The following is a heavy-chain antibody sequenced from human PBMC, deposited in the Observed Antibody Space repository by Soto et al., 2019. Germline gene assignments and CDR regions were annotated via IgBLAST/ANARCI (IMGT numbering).Heavy chain of an antibody. Sequence: PSETLSLTCTVSGGSISSYYWSWIRQPPGKGLEWIGYIYYSGSTNYNPSLKSRVTISVDTSKNQFSLKLSSVTAADTAVYYCARPAVAGTFYYGVDVWGQGTTVTVSS. V-gene: IGHV4-59*01. CDR2: IYYSGST. CDR1: GGSISSYY. D-gene: IGHD6-19*01. CDR3: ARPAVAGTFYYGVDV. J-gene: IGHJ6*02.